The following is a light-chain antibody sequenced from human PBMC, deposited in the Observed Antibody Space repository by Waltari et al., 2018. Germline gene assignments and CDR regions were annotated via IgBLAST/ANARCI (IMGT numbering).Light chain of an antibody. J-gene: IGKJ3*01. V-gene: IGKV1-16*01. Sequence: DIQVTQSPSSLSASVGDRVTITCRASQDIINYLAWFQQKPGKPPQSLIYSASSMHRGVSDRFSGSGSGTEFTLTITSLQPEDVATYYCQQYSSFPLTFGPGTKVGIK. CDR3: QQYSSFPLT. CDR2: SAS. CDR1: QDIINY.